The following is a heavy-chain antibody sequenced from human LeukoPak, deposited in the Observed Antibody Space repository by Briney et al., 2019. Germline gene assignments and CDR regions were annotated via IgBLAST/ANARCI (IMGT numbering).Heavy chain of an antibody. CDR3: ATEHWGPNS. D-gene: IGHD3-16*01. J-gene: IGHJ4*02. CDR1: GLTFSGSW. V-gene: IGHV3-7*01. CDR2: IKGDGSDK. Sequence: GGSLRLSCAASGLTFSGSWMTWVRQAPGKGLEWLANIKGDGSDKNYVDSVKGRFTISRDNAKNSLFLQMSSLRGEDTALYYCATEHWGPNSWGQATLVTVSS.